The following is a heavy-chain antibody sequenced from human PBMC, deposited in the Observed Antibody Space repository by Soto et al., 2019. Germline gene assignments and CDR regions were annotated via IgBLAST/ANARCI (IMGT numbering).Heavy chain of an antibody. J-gene: IGHJ6*02. CDR3: ARELSPKHYYYGMDV. CDR1: GGTFTSYT. V-gene: IGHV1-69*06. D-gene: IGHD3-16*01. Sequence: QVQLVQSGAEVKKPGSSVKVSCKASGGTFTSYTISWVRQAPGQGLEWMGGIIPMFGTANYAQKFQGRVTITADKPTSTAYMELSSLRFEDTAMYYCARELSPKHYYYGMDVWGQGTTVTVSS. CDR2: IIPMFGTA.